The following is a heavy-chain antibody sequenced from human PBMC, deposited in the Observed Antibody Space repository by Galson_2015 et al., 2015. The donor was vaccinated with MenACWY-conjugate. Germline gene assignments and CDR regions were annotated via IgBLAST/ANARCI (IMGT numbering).Heavy chain of an antibody. CDR1: GFTFSSYG. CDR2: ISYGGSNK. D-gene: IGHD2-15*01. J-gene: IGHJ4*02. V-gene: IGHV3-30*18. Sequence: SLRLSCAASGFTFSSYGMHWVRQAPGQGLEWVAVISYGGSNKYYTDYLKGRFTISRDNSKNTLYLQMNSLRAEDTAVYYCAKDKQLRLLTLDSIDYWGQGTLVTVSS. CDR3: AKDKQLRLLTLDSIDY.